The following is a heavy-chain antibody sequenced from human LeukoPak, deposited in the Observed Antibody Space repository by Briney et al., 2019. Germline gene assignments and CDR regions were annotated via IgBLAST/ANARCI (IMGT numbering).Heavy chain of an antibody. J-gene: IGHJ4*02. CDR3: AREEDYDSSGYYYFDY. CDR2: ISSSSSYI. CDR1: GFTFSSYS. V-gene: IGHV3-21*01. D-gene: IGHD3-22*01. Sequence: GSLRLSCAASGFTFSSYSMNWVRQAPGKGLEWVSSISSSSSYIYYADSVKGRFTISRDNAKNSLYLQMNSLRAEDTAVYYCAREEDYDSSGYYYFDYWGQGTLVTVSS.